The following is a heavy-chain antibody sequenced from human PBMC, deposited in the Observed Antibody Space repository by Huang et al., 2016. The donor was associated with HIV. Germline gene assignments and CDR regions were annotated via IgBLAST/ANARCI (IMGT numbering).Heavy chain of an antibody. D-gene: IGHD6-19*01. V-gene: IGHV4-30-2*01. CDR3: ARDLYSSGWHAFDT. J-gene: IGHJ3*02. CDR1: GGSIISSGYS. CDR2: IYQSGTS. Sequence: QLQLQESGSRLVRPSETMSLTCAVSGGSIISSGYSWSWIRQPPGKGLEWIGYIYQSGTSSYNPSLKSRVTRSVDTSTDRFSLKLTSVTAADTAVYYCARDLYSSGWHAFDTWGQGTMVTVSS.